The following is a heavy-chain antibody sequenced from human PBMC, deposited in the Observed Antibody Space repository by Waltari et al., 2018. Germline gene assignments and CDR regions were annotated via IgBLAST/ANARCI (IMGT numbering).Heavy chain of an antibody. CDR3: ARVGGYYYYYMDV. V-gene: IGHV3-48*03. D-gene: IGHD3-16*01. CDR2: ITTSDRSI. J-gene: IGHJ6*03. Sequence: EVQLVVSGGGLVQPGGSLRLSCVASGLRFGSYEMIWVRQAPGKGLEWVSYITTSDRSIYYADSVKGRFTISRDNAKNSLYLQMNSLRAEDTAVYYCARVGGYYYYYMDVWGKGTTVTVSS. CDR1: GLRFGSYE.